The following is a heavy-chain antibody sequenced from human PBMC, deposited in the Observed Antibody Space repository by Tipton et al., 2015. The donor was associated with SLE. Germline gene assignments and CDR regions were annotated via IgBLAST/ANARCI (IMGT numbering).Heavy chain of an antibody. CDR3: ARDLFDKRLYSSGWYYAVDN. V-gene: IGHV1-69*01. D-gene: IGHD6-19*01. J-gene: IGHJ3*02. CDR2: IIPIFGTA. CDR1: GGTFSSYA. Sequence: QLVQSGAEVKKPGSSVKVSCKASGGTFSSYAISWVRQAPGQGLEWMGGIIPIFGTANYAQKFQGRVTITADESTITAYMELSSLRSEDTAVYYCARDLFDKRLYSSGWYYAVDNWGQGTMVTVSS.